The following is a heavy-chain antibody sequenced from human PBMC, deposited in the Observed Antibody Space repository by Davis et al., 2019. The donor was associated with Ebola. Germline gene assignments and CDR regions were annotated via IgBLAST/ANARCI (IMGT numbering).Heavy chain of an antibody. CDR2: INHSGST. J-gene: IGHJ6*04. V-gene: IGHV4-34*01. CDR3: ARGTLYYGMDV. CDR1: GGSFSGYY. Sequence: MPSETLSLTCAVYGGSFSGYYWSWIRQPPGKGLEWIGEINHSGSTNYNPSLKSRVTISVDTSKNQFSLKLSSVTAADTAVYYCARGTLYYGMDVWGKGTTVTVSS.